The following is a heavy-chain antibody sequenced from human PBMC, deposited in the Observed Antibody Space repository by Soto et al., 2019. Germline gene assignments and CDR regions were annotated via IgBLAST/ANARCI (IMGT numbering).Heavy chain of an antibody. D-gene: IGHD2-15*01. V-gene: IGHV1-69*12. CDR2: IIPIFGTA. Sequence: QVQLVQSGAEVKKPGSSVKVSCKASGGTFSSYAISWVRQAPGQGLEWMGGIIPIFGTANYAQKFQGRVTITADESTSTAYMGLSSLRSEDTAVYYCASGVAAPYYYYYGMDVWGQGTTVTVSS. CDR1: GGTFSSYA. J-gene: IGHJ6*02. CDR3: ASGVAAPYYYYYGMDV.